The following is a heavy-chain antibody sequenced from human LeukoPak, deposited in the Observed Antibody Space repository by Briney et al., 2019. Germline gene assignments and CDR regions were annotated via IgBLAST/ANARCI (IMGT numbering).Heavy chain of an antibody. CDR3: TREVIVVVPAAIGPYYYYMDV. Sequence: GGSLRLSCTASGFTLGDYAMSWFRQAPGKGPEWVGFIRSKAYGGITEYAASVKGRFTISRDDSKSIAYLQMNSLKTEDTAVYYCTREVIVVVPAAIGPYYYYMDVWGKGTTVTVSS. CDR1: GFTLGDYA. D-gene: IGHD2-2*02. J-gene: IGHJ6*03. CDR2: IRSKAYGGIT. V-gene: IGHV3-49*03.